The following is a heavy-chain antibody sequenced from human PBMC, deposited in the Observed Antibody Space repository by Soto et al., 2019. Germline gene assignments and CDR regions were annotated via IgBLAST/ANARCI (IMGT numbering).Heavy chain of an antibody. V-gene: IGHV1-18*01. Sequence: ASVKVSCKASGYTFTSYGISWVRQAPGQGLEWMGWISAYNGNTNFAQKLQGRVTMTTDTFTSTAYMELRSLRSDDTAVYYCARVGRYYYDSSGYLNFDYWGQGTLVTVSS. J-gene: IGHJ4*02. D-gene: IGHD3-22*01. CDR3: ARVGRYYYDSSGYLNFDY. CDR1: GYTFTSYG. CDR2: ISAYNGNT.